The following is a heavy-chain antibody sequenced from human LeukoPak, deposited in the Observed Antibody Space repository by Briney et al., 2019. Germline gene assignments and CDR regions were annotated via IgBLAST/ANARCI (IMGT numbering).Heavy chain of an antibody. CDR3: ARDQGRIAAAGNYLSSGY. CDR2: ISSDGSSK. J-gene: IGHJ4*02. Sequence: GRSLRLSCAASGFTFTSYTMHWVAQAPGKGLEWVAVISSDGSSKYYADSVKGRFTISRDNSKNTLYLQMNSLRTEDTAVYYCARDQGRIAAAGNYLSSGYWGQGTLVTVSS. V-gene: IGHV3-30-3*01. CDR1: GFTFTSYT. D-gene: IGHD6-13*01.